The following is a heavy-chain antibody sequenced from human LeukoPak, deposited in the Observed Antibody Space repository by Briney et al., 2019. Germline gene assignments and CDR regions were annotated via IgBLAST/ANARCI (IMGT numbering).Heavy chain of an antibody. D-gene: IGHD2-8*01. V-gene: IGHV3-11*01. J-gene: IGHJ3*02. CDR2: ISSSGSTI. Sequence: GGSLRLSCAASGFTFSDYYMSWIRQAPGKGLEWVSYISSSGSTIYYADSVKGRFTISRDNAKNSLYLQMNSLRAEDTAVYYCAKAKYEDAFDIWGQGTMVTVSS. CDR1: GFTFSDYY. CDR3: AKAKYEDAFDI.